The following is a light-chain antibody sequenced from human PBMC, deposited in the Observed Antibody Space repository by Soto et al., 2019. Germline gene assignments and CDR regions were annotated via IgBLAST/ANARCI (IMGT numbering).Light chain of an antibody. CDR2: GAS. V-gene: IGKV3-11*01. Sequence: EIVLTQSPATLSLSPVERATLSCRASQSVSSYLAWYQQKPGQAPRLLIYGASNRATGIPARFSGWGSGTDFTLTIRSLEPEDFAVYYCQQRSKLPLTFGGGTKVEIK. CDR3: QQRSKLPLT. CDR1: QSVSSY. J-gene: IGKJ4*01.